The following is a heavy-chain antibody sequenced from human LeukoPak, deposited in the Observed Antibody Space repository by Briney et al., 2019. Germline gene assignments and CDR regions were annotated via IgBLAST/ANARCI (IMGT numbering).Heavy chain of an antibody. D-gene: IGHD3-9*01. CDR3: ARLITSEGFAARYFFFDC. CDR1: GGSFDGYY. Sequence: SDTLSLTCAVSGGSFDGYYWTWIRQPPGKRLEWIGSVNYTGSTKYYASVEGRVCISLVRSEKKFSLRLASVTAAGSAVYVCARLITSEGFAARYFFFDCWGQGTLVTVSS. J-gene: IGHJ4*02. V-gene: IGHV4-59*07. CDR2: VNYTGST.